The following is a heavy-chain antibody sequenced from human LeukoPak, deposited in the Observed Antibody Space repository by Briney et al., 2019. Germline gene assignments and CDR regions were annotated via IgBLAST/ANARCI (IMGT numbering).Heavy chain of an antibody. Sequence: PSETLSLTCSVSDGSINSYYWNWTRRPPGKGLEWIGYIYYNENTNYSPSLKSRVTMSVDTSKNLFSLKVSSVTAADTAVYYCARGRSNYYGMDVWGQGTTVTVSS. D-gene: IGHD1-26*01. CDR3: ARGRSNYYGMDV. CDR1: DGSINSYY. CDR2: IYYNENT. J-gene: IGHJ6*02. V-gene: IGHV4-59*01.